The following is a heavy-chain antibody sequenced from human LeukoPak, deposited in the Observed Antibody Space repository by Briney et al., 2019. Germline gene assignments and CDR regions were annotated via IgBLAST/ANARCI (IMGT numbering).Heavy chain of an antibody. CDR3: ARALGSSSDY. CDR1: GFAFNVYA. V-gene: IGHV3-23*01. Sequence: TGGSLRLSCAASGFAFNVYAMSWLRQPPGKGLEWVSTINANSGTTSYAASVRGRFSISRDNSKSTLYLQLSTLRAEDTAVYYCARALGSSSDYWGQGTLVTVAS. CDR2: INANSGTT. J-gene: IGHJ4*02. D-gene: IGHD3-10*01.